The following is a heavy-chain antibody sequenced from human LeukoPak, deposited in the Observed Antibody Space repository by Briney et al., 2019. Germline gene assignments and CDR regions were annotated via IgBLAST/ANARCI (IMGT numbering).Heavy chain of an antibody. CDR3: ARGLRDFRYYYYYYMDV. D-gene: IGHD3-16*01. J-gene: IGHJ6*03. CDR2: IYYSGST. V-gene: IGHV4-59*01. CDR1: GGSISSYY. Sequence: SETLSLTCTVSGGSISSYYWSWIRQPPGKGLEWIGYIYYSGSTNYNPSLKSRVTISVDTSKNQFSLKLSSVTAADTAVYYCARGLRDFRYYYYYYMDVWGKGTTVTVSS.